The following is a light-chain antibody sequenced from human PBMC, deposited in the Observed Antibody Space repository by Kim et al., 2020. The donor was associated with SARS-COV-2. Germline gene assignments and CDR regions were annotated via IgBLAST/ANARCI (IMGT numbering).Light chain of an antibody. J-gene: IGLJ2*01. CDR1: IRRSYD. CDR3: NSRNSNNNLV. Sequence: VAWGKTSRIRHQGNIRRSYDTTCYQKKPEQAPILINYSKNKRPSGLPDLFSGTSSKNTASMTITGTQADDEADYCCNSRNSNNNLVFGGGTKLTVL. CDR2: SKN. V-gene: IGLV3-19*01.